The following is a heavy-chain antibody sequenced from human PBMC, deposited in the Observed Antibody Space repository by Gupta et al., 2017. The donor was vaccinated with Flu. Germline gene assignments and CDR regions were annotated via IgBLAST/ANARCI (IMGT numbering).Heavy chain of an antibody. J-gene: IGHJ4*02. CDR2: IGTPAWAI. Sequence: PWKGLECVAYIGTPAWAIDYADSVEGRFTVSRDNAKTSLYLQMNSLRAEDTAVYYCASLLNYDVLTGSYNDYWGQGTLVTVSS. V-gene: IGHV3-48*03. CDR3: ASLLNYDVLTGSYNDY. D-gene: IGHD3-9*01.